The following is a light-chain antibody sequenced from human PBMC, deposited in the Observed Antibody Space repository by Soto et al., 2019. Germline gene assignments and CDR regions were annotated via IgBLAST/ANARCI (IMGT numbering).Light chain of an antibody. CDR2: DVS. J-gene: IGLJ1*01. CDR3: SSYTSSSTSV. V-gene: IGLV2-14*01. Sequence: QSVLTQPASVSGSSRQSITISCTGTSSDVGGYNYVSWYQQHPGKAPKHMIYDVSNRPSWVSNRFSGSKSGNTASLTISGLQAEDEADYYCSSYTSSSTSVFGTGTKVTVL. CDR1: SSDVGGYNY.